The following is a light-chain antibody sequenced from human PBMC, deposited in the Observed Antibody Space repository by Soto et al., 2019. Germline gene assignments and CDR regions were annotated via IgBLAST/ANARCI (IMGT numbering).Light chain of an antibody. CDR1: QSVSNN. Sequence: EIEVTQSPATLSVSPGERATLSCRTSQSVSNNLAWYQQNPGQAPRLLIYGASTRAPGIPARFSGSGSGTDFTPTTSRLQSDDFAVYSCQQYDKWPPGTFGQGTKLEIK. CDR3: QQYDKWPPGT. CDR2: GAS. J-gene: IGKJ2*01. V-gene: IGKV3-15*01.